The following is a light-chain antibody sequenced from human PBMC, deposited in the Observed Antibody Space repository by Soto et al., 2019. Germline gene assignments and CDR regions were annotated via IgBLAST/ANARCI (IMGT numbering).Light chain of an antibody. CDR1: NSNIGSDI. J-gene: IGLJ1*01. V-gene: IGLV1-44*01. Sequence: QSVLTQPPSASGTPGQRATISCCGTNSNIGSDIVNCYQLLPGAAPEVLINTTNQRPSGVPERFSGSKSGTSASLAIGGRQSEDEANSSCSTWDGGLSGPFVFGTGTKVTVL. CDR3: STWDGGLSGPFV. CDR2: TTN.